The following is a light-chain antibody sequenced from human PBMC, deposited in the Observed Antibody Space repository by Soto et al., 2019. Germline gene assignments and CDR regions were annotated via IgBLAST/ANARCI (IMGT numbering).Light chain of an antibody. CDR3: LQTYSPPDT. V-gene: IGKV1-39*01. Sequence: DIRMTQSPSSLSASVGDRVTITCRASQSIDTHLNWYQQHPGKAPNALIYEASNLQSGVPSRFSGSGSGTDFTLTISGLQPDDSATYYCLQTYSPPDTFGQGPKVDI. CDR1: QSIDTH. J-gene: IGKJ1*01. CDR2: EAS.